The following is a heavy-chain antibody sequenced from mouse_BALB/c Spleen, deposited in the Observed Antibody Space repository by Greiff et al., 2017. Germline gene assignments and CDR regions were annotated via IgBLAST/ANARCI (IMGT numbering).Heavy chain of an antibody. Sequence: EVQLVESGGGLVKPGGSLKLSCAASGFTFSSYAMSWVRQTPEKRLEWVATISSGGSYTYYPDSVKGRFTISRDNAKNTLYLQMSSLRSEDTAMYYCAREGNPYAMDYWGQGTSVTVSS. CDR2: ISSGGSYT. D-gene: IGHD2-1*01. CDR3: AREGNPYAMDY. V-gene: IGHV5-9-3*01. CDR1: GFTFSSYA. J-gene: IGHJ4*01.